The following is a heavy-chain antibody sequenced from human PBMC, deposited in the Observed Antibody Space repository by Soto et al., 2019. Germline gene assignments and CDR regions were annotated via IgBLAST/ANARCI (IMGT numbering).Heavy chain of an antibody. J-gene: IGHJ4*02. V-gene: IGHV1-18*01. D-gene: IGHD3-22*01. CDR1: GYTFSDYG. CDR2: VSTYNTNT. Sequence: ASVKASCKTSGYTFSDYGLAWLRQTPGQRPEWMGWVSTYNTNTNYAQKFQGRVTMTTDTSTTTTSMELRSLRSDDTAVYYCARELNTDSSCHYSFAYWGQG. CDR3: ARELNTDSSCHYSFAY.